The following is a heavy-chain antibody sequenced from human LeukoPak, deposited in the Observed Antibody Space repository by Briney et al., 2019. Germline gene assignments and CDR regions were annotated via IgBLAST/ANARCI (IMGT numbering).Heavy chain of an antibody. CDR3: ATDDRFVVGATNFDY. Sequence: ASVKVPCKVSGYTLTELSMHWVRQAPGKGLEWMGGFDPEDGETIYAQKFQGRVTMTEDTSTDTAYMELSSLRSEDTAVYYCATDDRFVVGATNFDYWGQGTLVTVSS. CDR1: GYTLTELS. V-gene: IGHV1-24*01. J-gene: IGHJ4*02. D-gene: IGHD1-26*01. CDR2: FDPEDGET.